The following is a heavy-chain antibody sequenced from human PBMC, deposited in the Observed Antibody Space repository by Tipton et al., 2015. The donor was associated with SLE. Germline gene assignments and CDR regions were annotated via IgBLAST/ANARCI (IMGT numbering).Heavy chain of an antibody. Sequence: TLSLTCTVSGGSISSGSYYWSWIRQPAGKGLEWIGRIYTSGSTNYNPTLKSRVTISVDTSKNQCSLKLSSVTAADTAMYYCARSPDSSGYYFLDYWGQGTLVTVSS. D-gene: IGHD3-22*01. CDR1: GGSISSGSYY. J-gene: IGHJ4*02. V-gene: IGHV4-61*02. CDR3: ARSPDSSGYYFLDY. CDR2: IYTSGST.